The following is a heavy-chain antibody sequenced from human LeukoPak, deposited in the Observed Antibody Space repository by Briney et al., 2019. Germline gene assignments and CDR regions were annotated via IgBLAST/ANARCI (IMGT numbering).Heavy chain of an antibody. CDR3: ARHAGSGSGSYYTWFDP. V-gene: IGHV4-39*01. CDR2: IYYSGST. D-gene: IGHD3-10*01. J-gene: IGHJ5*02. Sequence: SETLSLTCTVSGGSISSSSYYWGWIRQPPGKGLEWIGSIYYSGSTYYNPSLKSRVTISVDTSKNQFSLKLSSVTAADTAVYYCARHAGSGSGSYYTWFDPWGQGTLVTVSS. CDR1: GGSISSSSYY.